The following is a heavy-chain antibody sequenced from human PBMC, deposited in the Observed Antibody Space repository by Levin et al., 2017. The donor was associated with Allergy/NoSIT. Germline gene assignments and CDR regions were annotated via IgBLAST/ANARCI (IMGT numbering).Heavy chain of an antibody. CDR3: AKFYFGSSDP. D-gene: IGHD3-9*01. J-gene: IGHJ5*02. CDR2: VSGNGRNT. CDR1: GFTFSNSD. V-gene: IGHV3-23*01. Sequence: LSLPCAASGFTFSNSDMSWVRQAPGKGLEWVSAVSGNGRNTYYADSVKGRFSISRDNSKNTVYLQMNSLRAEDTALYYCAKFYFGSSDPWGQGTLVTVSS.